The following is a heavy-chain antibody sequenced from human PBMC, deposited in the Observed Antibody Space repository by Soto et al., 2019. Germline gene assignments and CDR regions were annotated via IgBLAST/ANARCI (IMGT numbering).Heavy chain of an antibody. J-gene: IGHJ6*02. CDR3: ARVLFARHGMDV. V-gene: IGHV3-30-3*01. CDR1: GFTFSSYA. D-gene: IGHD3-16*01. CDR2: ISYDGSNK. Sequence: QVQLVESGGGVVQPGRSLRLSCAASGFTFSSYAMHWVRQAPGKGLEWVAVISYDGSNKYYADSVKGRFTISRDNSKNTLYLQMNSLRAEDTAVYYCARVLFARHGMDVWGQGTTVTVSS.